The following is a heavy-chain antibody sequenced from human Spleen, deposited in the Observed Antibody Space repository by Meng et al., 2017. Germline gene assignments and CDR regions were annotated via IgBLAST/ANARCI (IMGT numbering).Heavy chain of an antibody. CDR2: IYSGGNT. J-gene: IGHJ4*02. CDR1: GFTVSHNY. D-gene: IGHD3/OR15-3a*01. V-gene: IGHV3-66*02. CDR3: ARSQIDKYDVCALALDY. Sequence: GGSLRLSCAASGFTVSHNYMSWVRQAPGKGLEWVSVIYSGGNTYYADSVKGLFTISRDNSQNTVFLKINGLRAEDTAVYYCARSQIDKYDVCALALDYWGQGTLVTVSS.